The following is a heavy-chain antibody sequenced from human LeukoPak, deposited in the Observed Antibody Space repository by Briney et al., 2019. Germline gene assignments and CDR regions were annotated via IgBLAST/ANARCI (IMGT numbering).Heavy chain of an antibody. CDR1: GDSVSTNSAT. CDR3: ARLVGASWFDS. V-gene: IGHV6-1*01. J-gene: IGHJ5*01. D-gene: IGHD1-26*01. CDR2: TYYRSKWYN. Sequence: SQTLSLTCAISGDSVSTNSATWTWRRQSPSRGLEWLGRTYYRSKWYNDYAVSMKSRITINPDTSKNQFSLQLNSVTPEDTAVYYCARLVGASWFDSWGQGTLVTVSS.